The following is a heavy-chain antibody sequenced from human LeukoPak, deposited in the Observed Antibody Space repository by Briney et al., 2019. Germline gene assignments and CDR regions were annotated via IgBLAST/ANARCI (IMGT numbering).Heavy chain of an antibody. V-gene: IGHV3-9*01. D-gene: IGHD3-22*01. J-gene: IGHJ4*02. CDR2: INWNSNNI. CDR3: AKASSGYYSAILG. CDR1: RFTFDDYA. Sequence: PGRSLRLSCAASRFTFDDYAMHWVRQAPGKGLEWVSGINWNSNNIDYADSVKGRFTISRDNGKNSLYLQMNSLRAEDTALYYCAKASSGYYSAILGWGQGTLVTVSS.